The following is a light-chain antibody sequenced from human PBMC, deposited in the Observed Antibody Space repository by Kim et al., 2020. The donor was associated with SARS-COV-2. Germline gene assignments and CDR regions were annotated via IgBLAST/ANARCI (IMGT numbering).Light chain of an antibody. CDR3: EQYDTWPPS. Sequence: EIVMTQSPATLSVSPGEGVTLSCKASQSVRDHLAWYQQKPGQVPRLLIYKTSTRATGIPATFSGSVSGTDFTLTISSLQSEDFAVYYCEQYDTWPPSFGQGTKVDIK. J-gene: IGKJ1*01. CDR2: KTS. CDR1: QSVRDH. V-gene: IGKV3-15*01.